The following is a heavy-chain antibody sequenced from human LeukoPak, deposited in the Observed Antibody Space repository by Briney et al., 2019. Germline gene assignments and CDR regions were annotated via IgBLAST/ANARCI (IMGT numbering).Heavy chain of an antibody. Sequence: PGGSLRLSCAASGFTFSSYAMSWVRQAPGKGLEWVSAISGSGGSTYYADSVKGRFTISRDNSKNTLYLQMNSLRAEDTAVYYCAKDVRTGYSYGSELFDYWGQGTLVTVSS. CDR3: AKDVRTGYSYGSELFDY. J-gene: IGHJ4*02. D-gene: IGHD5-18*01. CDR2: ISGSGGST. V-gene: IGHV3-23*01. CDR1: GFTFSSYA.